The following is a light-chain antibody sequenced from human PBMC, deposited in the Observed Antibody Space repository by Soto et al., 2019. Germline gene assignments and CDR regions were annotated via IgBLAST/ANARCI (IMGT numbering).Light chain of an antibody. CDR2: EVS. V-gene: IGLV2-14*01. CDR3: SSYTSYSTWV. Sequence: QSVLTQPASVSGSPGQSITISCTGASSDVGGYPYVSWFQHHPGKAPKLMIYEVSNRPSGVSNRFSASKSGNTASLTISGLQADDEADYYCSSYTSYSTWVFGGGTNLTVL. CDR1: SSDVGGYPY. J-gene: IGLJ3*02.